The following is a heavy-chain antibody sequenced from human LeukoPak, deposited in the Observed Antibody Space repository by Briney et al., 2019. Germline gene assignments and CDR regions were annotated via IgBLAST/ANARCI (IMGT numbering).Heavy chain of an antibody. V-gene: IGHV3-7*01. Sequence: GGSLRLSCAASGFTFSSYWMSWVRQAPGKGLEWVANIKQDGSEKYYVDSVKGRFTISRDNAKNSLYLQMNSLRAEDTAVYYCARVPRPRAGSGIGYYFGYWGQGTLVTVSS. CDR1: GFTFSSYW. J-gene: IGHJ4*02. CDR3: ARVPRPRAGSGIGYYFGY. D-gene: IGHD3-10*01. CDR2: IKQDGSEK.